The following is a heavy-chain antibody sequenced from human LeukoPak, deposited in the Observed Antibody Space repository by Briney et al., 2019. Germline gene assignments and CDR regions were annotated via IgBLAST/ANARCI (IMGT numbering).Heavy chain of an antibody. D-gene: IGHD5-24*01. CDR2: IYYSGST. J-gene: IGHJ4*02. CDR3: AREGWLQLGSDY. V-gene: IGHV4-59*12. Sequence: PSETLSLTCTVSGGSISSYYWSWIRQPPGRGLEWIGYIYYSGSTNYNPSLKSRVTISVDTSKNQFSLKLSSVTAADTAVYYCAREGWLQLGSDYWGQGTLVTVSS. CDR1: GGSISSYY.